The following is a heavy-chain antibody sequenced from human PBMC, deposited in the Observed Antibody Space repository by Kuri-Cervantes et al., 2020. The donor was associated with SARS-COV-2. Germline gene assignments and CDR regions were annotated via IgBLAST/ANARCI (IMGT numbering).Heavy chain of an antibody. CDR2: ISYDGSNK. Sequence: GESLKIFCAASGVTFSSYAMHWVRQAPGKGLEWVAVISYDGSNKYYADYVKGRFTISRDNSKNTLYLQMNSLRAEDTAVYYCARPQGYCSGGSCPDAFDIWGQGTMVTVSS. D-gene: IGHD2-15*01. V-gene: IGHV3-30-3*01. CDR3: ARPQGYCSGGSCPDAFDI. J-gene: IGHJ3*02. CDR1: GVTFSSYA.